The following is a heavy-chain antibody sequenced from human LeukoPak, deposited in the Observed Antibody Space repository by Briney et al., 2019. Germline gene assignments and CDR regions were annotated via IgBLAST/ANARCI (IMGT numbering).Heavy chain of an antibody. D-gene: IGHD3-10*01. CDR2: IKQDGSGK. CDR3: ARTAEAVRGVIIPPLDY. V-gene: IGHV3-7*01. Sequence: GGSLRLSCAASGFTFSSYWMNWVRQAPGKGLEWVANIKQDGSGKYYVDSVKGRFTISRDNAKNSLYLQMNSLRAEDTAVYYCARTAEAVRGVIIPPLDYWGQGTLVTVSS. J-gene: IGHJ4*02. CDR1: GFTFSSYW.